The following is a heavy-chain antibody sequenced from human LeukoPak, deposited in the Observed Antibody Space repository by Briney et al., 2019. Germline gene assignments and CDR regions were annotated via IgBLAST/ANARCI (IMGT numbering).Heavy chain of an antibody. CDR3: ARGGGDCTNGVCPTPNWFDP. D-gene: IGHD2-8*01. V-gene: IGHV4-34*01. J-gene: IGHJ5*02. CDR1: GGSFSGYY. CDR2: INHSGST. Sequence: SETLSLTCAVYGGSFSGYYWSWIRQPPGKELEWIGEINHSGSTNYNPSLKSRVTISVDTSKNQFSLKLSSVTAADTAVYYCARGGGDCTNGVCPTPNWFDPWGQGTLVTVSS.